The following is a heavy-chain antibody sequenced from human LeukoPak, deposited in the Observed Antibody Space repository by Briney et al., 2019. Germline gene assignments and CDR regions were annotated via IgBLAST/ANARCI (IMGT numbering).Heavy chain of an antibody. V-gene: IGHV4-61*09. CDR1: GGSISSGSYC. Sequence: SETLSLTCNVSGGSISSGSYCWSWIRQPAGKGLEWIGHIYISGSTNYNPSLKSRVTISVDTSKNQFSLKLSSVTAADTAVYYCAVHGDYYAFDIWGQGTMVTVSS. J-gene: IGHJ3*02. D-gene: IGHD3-10*01. CDR3: AVHGDYYAFDI. CDR2: IYISGST.